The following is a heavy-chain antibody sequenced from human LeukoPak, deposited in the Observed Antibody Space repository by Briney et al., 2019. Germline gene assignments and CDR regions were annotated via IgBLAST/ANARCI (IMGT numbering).Heavy chain of an antibody. CDR3: AKDLRFLDYFDY. Sequence: GGSLRLSCAASGFTFSSCSMNWVRQAPGKGLEWVSSISSSSSYIYYADSVKGRFTISRDNAKNSLYLQMNSLRAEDTAVYYCAKDLRFLDYFDYWGQGTLVTVSS. CDR1: GFTFSSCS. V-gene: IGHV3-21*01. D-gene: IGHD3-3*01. CDR2: ISSSSSYI. J-gene: IGHJ4*02.